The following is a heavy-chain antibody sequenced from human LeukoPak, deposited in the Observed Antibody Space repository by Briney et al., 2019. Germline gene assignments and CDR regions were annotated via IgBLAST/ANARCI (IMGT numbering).Heavy chain of an antibody. V-gene: IGHV3-23*01. CDR1: GFTFSSYA. CDR3: AKDLVTGSLDY. Sequence: GGSLRVSCAASGFTFSSYAMTWVRQAPGKGLEWVSSISSSGGSTYYADSVRGRFTISRDNSKNTLYLQMSSLRAEDTAIYYCAKDLVTGSLDYWGQGTLVTVSS. D-gene: IGHD3-10*01. J-gene: IGHJ4*02. CDR2: ISSSGGST.